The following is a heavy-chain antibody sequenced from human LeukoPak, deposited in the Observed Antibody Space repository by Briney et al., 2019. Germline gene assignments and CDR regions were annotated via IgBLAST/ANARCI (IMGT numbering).Heavy chain of an antibody. J-gene: IGHJ4*02. CDR3: ARGGKSELGTCDF. Sequence: ASVKVSCKASGYTFSVYYMHWVRQAPGQGLEWMGWIIPNSGGANYAQKFRGRVTMTMDTSINTAYMELSSLRSDDTAVYYCARGGKSELGTCDFWGQGTLVTVSA. D-gene: IGHD7-27*01. CDR2: IIPNSGGA. V-gene: IGHV1-2*02. CDR1: GYTFSVYY.